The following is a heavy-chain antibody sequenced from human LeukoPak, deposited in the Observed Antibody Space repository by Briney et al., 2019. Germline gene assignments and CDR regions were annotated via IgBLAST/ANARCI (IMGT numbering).Heavy chain of an antibody. J-gene: IGHJ6*03. D-gene: IGHD4-17*01. V-gene: IGHV1-2*02. CDR3: ARESPTHGDSYYYYYSYLDV. CDR1: GYTFTGYY. Sequence: ASVKVSCKASGYTFTGYYIHWVRQAPGQGLEWMTVMHPNSGGTNYAQKLQGRVTMTTDTSTSTAYMELRRLRSDDTAVYYCARESPTHGDSYYYYYSYLDVWGKGTTVTVSS. CDR2: MHPNSGGT.